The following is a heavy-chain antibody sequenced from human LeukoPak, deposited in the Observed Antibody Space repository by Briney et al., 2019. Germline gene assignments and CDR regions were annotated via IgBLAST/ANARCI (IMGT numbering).Heavy chain of an antibody. CDR3: ARDRGGYGDYSELGDYGMDV. D-gene: IGHD4-17*01. CDR1: GGSFSGYY. J-gene: IGHJ6*02. Sequence: PSETLSLTCAVYGGSFSGYYWSWIRQPPGKGLEWIGEINHSGSTNYNPSLKSRVTISVDTSKNQFSLKLSSVTAADTAVYYCARDRGGYGDYSELGDYGMDVWGQGTTVTVSS. CDR2: INHSGST. V-gene: IGHV4-34*01.